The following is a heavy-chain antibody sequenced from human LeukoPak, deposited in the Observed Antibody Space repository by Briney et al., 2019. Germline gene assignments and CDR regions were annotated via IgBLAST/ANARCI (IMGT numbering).Heavy chain of an antibody. D-gene: IGHD5-18*01. CDR2: INHSGST. J-gene: IGHJ4*02. Sequence: SETLSLTCAVYGGSFSGFYWSWIRQPPGKGLEWIGEINHSGSTNYNPSLKSRVTISVDTSKNQFSLKLSSVTAADTAVYYCARGKAGGYTYGLDSWGQGTLVTVSS. CDR3: ARGKAGGYTYGLDS. CDR1: GGSFSGFY. V-gene: IGHV4-34*01.